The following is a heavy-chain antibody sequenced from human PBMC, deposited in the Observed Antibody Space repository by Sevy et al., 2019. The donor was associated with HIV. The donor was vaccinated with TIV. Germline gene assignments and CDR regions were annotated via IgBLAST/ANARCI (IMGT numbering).Heavy chain of an antibody. D-gene: IGHD4-17*01. CDR2: IYSSGST. CDR3: ARGLYGDYVGYFDL. V-gene: IGHV3-53*01. J-gene: IGHJ2*01. CDR1: GFTVSSNY. Sequence: GGSLRLSCAVSGFTVSSNYMSWVRQAPGKGLEWVSIIYSSGSTYYADSVKGGFTVSRDNSKNTVYLQMNSLRAEDTAVHYCARGLYGDYVGYFDLWGRGTLVTVSS.